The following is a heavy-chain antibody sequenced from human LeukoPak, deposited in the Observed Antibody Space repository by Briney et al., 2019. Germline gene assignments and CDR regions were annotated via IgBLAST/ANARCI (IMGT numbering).Heavy chain of an antibody. D-gene: IGHD3-9*01. J-gene: IGHJ5*02. CDR3: ARELSHYDILTGYYIPP. Sequence: GASVKVSCKASGYTFTNYYIHWVRQAPGQGLEWLGIINPSGGNTNYAQKFQGRVTMTRDTSTSTAYMELSSLRSEDTAVYYCARELSHYDILTGYYIPPWGQGTLVTVSS. CDR1: GYTFTNYY. CDR2: INPSGGNT. V-gene: IGHV1-46*01.